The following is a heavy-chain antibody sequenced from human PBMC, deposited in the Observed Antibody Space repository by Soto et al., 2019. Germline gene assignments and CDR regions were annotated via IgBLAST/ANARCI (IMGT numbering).Heavy chain of an antibody. D-gene: IGHD3-3*01. V-gene: IGHV1-18*01. Sequence: ASVKVSCKASGYTFTSYGISWVRQAPGQGLEWMGWISAYNGNTNYAQKLQGRVTMTTGTSTSTAYMELRSLRSDDTAVYYCARDQMEDDFWSGPMPYYFDYWGQGTLVTVSS. J-gene: IGHJ4*02. CDR2: ISAYNGNT. CDR3: ARDQMEDDFWSGPMPYYFDY. CDR1: GYTFTSYG.